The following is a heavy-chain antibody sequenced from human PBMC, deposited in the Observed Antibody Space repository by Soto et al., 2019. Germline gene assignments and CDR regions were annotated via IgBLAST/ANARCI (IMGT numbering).Heavy chain of an antibody. J-gene: IGHJ6*02. V-gene: IGHV3-48*03. Sequence: AGGSLRLSCAASGFTFSSYEMNWVRQAPGKGLEWVSYISSSGSTIYYADSVKGRFTISRDSAKNSLYLQMNSLRAEDTAVYYCAHYGSGSYEVHYYYGMDVWGQGTTVTVSS. CDR3: AHYGSGSYEVHYYYGMDV. D-gene: IGHD3-10*01. CDR2: ISSSGSTI. CDR1: GFTFSSYE.